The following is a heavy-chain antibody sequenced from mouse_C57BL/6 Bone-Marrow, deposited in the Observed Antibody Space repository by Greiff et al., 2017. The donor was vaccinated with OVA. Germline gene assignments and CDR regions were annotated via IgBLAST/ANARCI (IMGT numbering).Heavy chain of an antibody. CDR2: IDPDNGDT. V-gene: IGHV14-4*01. J-gene: IGHJ2*01. CDR1: GFNIKDDY. CDR3: TTVVWGY. Sequence: EVKLQQSGAEFVRPGASVKLSCTASGFNIKDDYMHWVKQRPEKSLEWIGCIDPDNGDTEYASKFQGQATITADTSSNTAYLQLSSLTAKDTAVYYCTTVVWGYWGQGTTLTVSS. D-gene: IGHD2-10*02.